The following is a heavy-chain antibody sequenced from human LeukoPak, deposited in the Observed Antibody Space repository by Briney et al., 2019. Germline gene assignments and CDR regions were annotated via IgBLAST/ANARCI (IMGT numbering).Heavy chain of an antibody. CDR3: TYYYDSSGYFGY. V-gene: IGHV3-15*01. Sequence: GGSLSLSCAASGFTFSNAWMSWVRQAPGKGLEWVGRIKSKTDGGTTDYAAPVKGRFTISRDDSKNTLYLQMNSLKTEDTAVYYCTYYYDSSGYFGYWGQGTLVTVSS. D-gene: IGHD3-22*01. CDR1: GFTFSNAW. CDR2: IKSKTDGGTT. J-gene: IGHJ4*02.